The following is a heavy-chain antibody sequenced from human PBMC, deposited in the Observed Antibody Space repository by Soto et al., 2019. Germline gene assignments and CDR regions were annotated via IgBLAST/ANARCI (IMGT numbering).Heavy chain of an antibody. CDR2: ARNKVNSYTT. D-gene: IGHD2-8*01. Sequence: EVQLVESGGALVQPGGSLRLSCAAFGASGFTFSDHHMDWVRQAPGKGLEWVGRARNKVNSYTTAHAASVKGRFTISRDDSKKSLYLKMTSLKTEDTAMYFCARLMGTSFDLWGQGTLVTVSS. CDR1: GFTFSDHH. J-gene: IGHJ4*02. V-gene: IGHV3-72*01. CDR3: ARLMGTSFDL.